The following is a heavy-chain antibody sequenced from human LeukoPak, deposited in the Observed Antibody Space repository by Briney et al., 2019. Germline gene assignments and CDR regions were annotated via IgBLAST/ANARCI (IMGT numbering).Heavy chain of an antibody. J-gene: IGHJ3*02. CDR1: GYTFTSND. V-gene: IGHV1-8*01. D-gene: IGHD1-26*01. CDR3: ARDRIVGPTDAFDI. CDR2: MNPNSGNT. Sequence: ASVKVSCKASGYTFTSNDINWVRQATGQGLEWMGRMNPNSGNTGYAQKFQGRVAMTRNTSISTAYMELSSLSSEDTAIYYCARDRIVGPTDAFDIWGQGTRVTVSS.